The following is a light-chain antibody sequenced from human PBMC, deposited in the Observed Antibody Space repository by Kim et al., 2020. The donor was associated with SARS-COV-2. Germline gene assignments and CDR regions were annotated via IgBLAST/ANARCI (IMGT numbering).Light chain of an antibody. J-gene: IGKJ1*01. CDR3: QEFNSAPWT. CDR2: AAS. CDR1: QDITNS. Sequence: ASVGDRVTITCRASQDITNSLAWYQQKPGQVPKILIYAASTLQSGVPSRFSGSGSGTEFTLTISSLQTEDVATYYCQEFNSAPWTFGPGTKVDIK. V-gene: IGKV1-27*01.